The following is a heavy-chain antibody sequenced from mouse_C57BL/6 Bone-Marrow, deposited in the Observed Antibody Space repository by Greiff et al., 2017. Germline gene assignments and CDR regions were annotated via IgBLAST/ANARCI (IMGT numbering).Heavy chain of an antibody. J-gene: IGHJ2*01. D-gene: IGHD2-1*01. CDR2: ISSGGSYT. V-gene: IGHV5-6*01. Sequence: EVNLVESGGDLVKPGGSLKLSCAASGFTFSSYGMSWVRQTPDKRLEWVATISSGGSYTYYPDSVKGRFTISRDNAKNTLYLQMSSLKSEDTAMYYCASHLLGDYWGQGTTLTVSS. CDR3: ASHLLGDY. CDR1: GFTFSSYG.